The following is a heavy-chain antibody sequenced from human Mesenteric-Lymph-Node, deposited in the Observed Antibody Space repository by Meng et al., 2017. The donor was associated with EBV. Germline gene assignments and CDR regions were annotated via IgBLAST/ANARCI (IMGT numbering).Heavy chain of an antibody. CDR2: IIPLFGPP. J-gene: IGHJ4*02. Sequence: QVQRVQSGAGVKKPGSSVKVSCKTSGDTFSTYAITWVRQAPGQGPEWMGGIIPLFGPPNYAQKFQGRVTIIADESTNTAYMELSSLRSEDTAVYYCARDRDAYNYYFDYWGQGTLVTVSS. D-gene: IGHD5-24*01. CDR1: GDTFSTYA. V-gene: IGHV1-69*01. CDR3: ARDRDAYNYYFDY.